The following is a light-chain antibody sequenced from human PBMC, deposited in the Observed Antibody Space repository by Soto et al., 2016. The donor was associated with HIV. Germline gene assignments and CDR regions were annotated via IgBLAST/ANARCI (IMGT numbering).Light chain of an antibody. CDR1: NVGSQS. V-gene: IGLV3-21*04. CDR3: QVWDRSSDHVV. J-gene: IGLJ2*01. CDR2: DNS. Sequence: SYELTQPPSVSVALGKTATITCGGDNVGSQSVHWHQQRPGQAPILIIFDNSDRPSGIPDRFSGSKSGNTATLRISRAEAGDKAAYYCQVWDRSSDHVVFGGGTKVSVL.